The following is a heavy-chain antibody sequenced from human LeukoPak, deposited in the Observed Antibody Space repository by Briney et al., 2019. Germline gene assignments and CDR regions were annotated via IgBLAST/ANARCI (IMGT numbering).Heavy chain of an antibody. D-gene: IGHD5-12*01. CDR1: GGSFSGYN. V-gene: IGHV4-34*01. CDR3: ARGRRYSGYDYFDY. CDR2: INHSGST. Sequence: SETLSLTCAVYGGSFSGYNWSWIRQPPGKGLEWIGEINHSGSTNYNPSLKSRVTISVDTSKNQFSLKLSSVTAADTAVYYCARGRRYSGYDYFDYWGQGTLVTVSS. J-gene: IGHJ4*02.